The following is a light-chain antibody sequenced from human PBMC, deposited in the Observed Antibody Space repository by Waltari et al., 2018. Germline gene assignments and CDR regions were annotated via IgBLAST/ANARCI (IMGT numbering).Light chain of an antibody. V-gene: IGKV3-11*01. J-gene: IGKJ2*01. CDR2: DVS. CDR1: ENVYNY. Sequence: EIVLTQSPATLSLSPGEGATLSCRASENVYNYLAWYQQRPGPAPRLLIYDVSNGATGIPARFSGSGSGTDFTLSISSLEPEDFAVYYCHQRGVWPPTFGQGTKLQVK. CDR3: HQRGVWPPT.